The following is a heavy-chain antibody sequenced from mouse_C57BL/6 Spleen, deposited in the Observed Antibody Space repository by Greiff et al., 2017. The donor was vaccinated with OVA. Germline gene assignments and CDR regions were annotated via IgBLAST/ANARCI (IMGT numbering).Heavy chain of an antibody. CDR1: GYTFTDYN. V-gene: IGHV1-18*01. J-gene: IGHJ4*01. CDR3: ARRWDVRDYAMDY. Sequence: EVQLQQSGPELVKPGASVKIPCKASGYTFTDYNMDWVKQSHGKSLEWIGDINPNNGGTIYNQKFKGKATLTVDKSSSTAYMELRSLTSEDTAVYYCARRWDVRDYAMDYWGQGTSVTVSS. D-gene: IGHD4-1*01. CDR2: INPNNGGT.